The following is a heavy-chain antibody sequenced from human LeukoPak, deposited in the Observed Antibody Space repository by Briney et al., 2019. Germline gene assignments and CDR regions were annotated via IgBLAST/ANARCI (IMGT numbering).Heavy chain of an antibody. CDR1: GWTFSSYA. D-gene: IGHD6-13*01. J-gene: IGHJ4*02. Sequence: PGGSLRLSCAACGWTFSSYAMSWVRQAPGRGLEWVSAISGSGGSTYYADSVKGRFTISRDNSKNTLYLQMNSLRAEDTAVYYCAKGDPIAAAGTDYWGQGTLVTVSS. CDR3: AKGDPIAAAGTDY. CDR2: ISGSGGST. V-gene: IGHV3-23*01.